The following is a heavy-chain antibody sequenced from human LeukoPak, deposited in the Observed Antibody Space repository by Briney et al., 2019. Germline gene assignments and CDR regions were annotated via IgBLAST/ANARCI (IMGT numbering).Heavy chain of an antibody. V-gene: IGHV3-13*01. CDR3: ARGRRPVLGDFEP. CDR2: NGTCGDT. Sequence: PGRSLRLSCAVSGFTFSSYDMHWVRQPTGGGREGGSGNGTCGDTNYLSSLQGRFTITRENAPNSVYIQLNSLRAGDTAVYYCARGRRPVLGDFEPWGRGTLVTVSS. J-gene: IGHJ2*01. CDR1: GFTFSSYD. D-gene: IGHD2-8*02.